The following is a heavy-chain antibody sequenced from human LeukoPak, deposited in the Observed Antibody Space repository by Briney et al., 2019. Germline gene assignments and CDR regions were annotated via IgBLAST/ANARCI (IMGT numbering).Heavy chain of an antibody. V-gene: IGHV3-30*18. J-gene: IGHJ4*02. CDR3: AKEGETADYFDSSGYEGALDY. Sequence: GGSLRLSCSASGFNFNNYAVHWVRQAPGKGLEWVAVISHDGSKTDFADSVKGRFAISRDNPKNTVFLQMNSLRAEDTAVYYCAKEGETADYFDSSGYEGALDYWGQGALVTVSS. CDR1: GFNFNNYA. D-gene: IGHD3-22*01. CDR2: ISHDGSKT.